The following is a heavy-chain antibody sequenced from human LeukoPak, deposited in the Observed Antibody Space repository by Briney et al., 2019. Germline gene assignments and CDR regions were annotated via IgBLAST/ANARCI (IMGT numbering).Heavy chain of an antibody. CDR3: VLADCSGGSCYSPVDP. CDR2: IYPGDSDT. Sequence: GESLQISCKGSGYSFTSYWIGWVRQMPGKGLEWMGIIYPGDSDTRYSPSFQGQVTISADKSISTAYLQWSSLKASDTAMYYCVLADCSGGSCYSPVDPWGQGTLVTVSS. J-gene: IGHJ5*02. V-gene: IGHV5-51*01. D-gene: IGHD2-15*01. CDR1: GYSFTSYW.